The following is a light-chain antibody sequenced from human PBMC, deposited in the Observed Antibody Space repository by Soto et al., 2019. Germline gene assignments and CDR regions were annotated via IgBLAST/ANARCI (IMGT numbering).Light chain of an antibody. J-gene: IGKJ4*01. CDR2: AAS. V-gene: IGKV1-27*01. CDR1: QGISSY. Sequence: DIQLTQSPSFLSASVGDRVTITCRASQGISSYLAWYQHRPGKVPKFLLYAASTLQPGVPSRFSGSGAGTDFTLTISSLQPEDVATYYCQKYDSAPLSFGGGTKVDI. CDR3: QKYDSAPLS.